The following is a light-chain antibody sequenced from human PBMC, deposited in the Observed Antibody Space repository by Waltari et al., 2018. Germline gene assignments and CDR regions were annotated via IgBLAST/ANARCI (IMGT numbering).Light chain of an antibody. Sequence: EIVLTQSPATLSSPPVETATLSCRASQSVRTYLAWYQHRPGQAPRLLIYDASNRATDIPARFSGSGSGTDFTLTISSLQPEDFAVYYCQERSNWPGGAFGGGTKVEI. V-gene: IGKV3-11*01. CDR1: QSVRTY. J-gene: IGKJ4*01. CDR3: QERSNWPGGA. CDR2: DAS.